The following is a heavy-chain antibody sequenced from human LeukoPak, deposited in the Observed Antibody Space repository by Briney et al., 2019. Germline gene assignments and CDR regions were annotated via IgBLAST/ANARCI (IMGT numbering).Heavy chain of an antibody. CDR3: ASLGYCSSTSCPGLYYYYGMDV. V-gene: IGHV1-69*04. Sequence: PLASVKVSCKASGGTFSSYAISWVRQAPGQGLEWMGRIIPILGIANYAQKFQGRVTITADKSTSTAYMELSSLRSEDTAVYYCASLGYCSSTSCPGLYYYYGMDVWGQGTTVTVSS. CDR1: GGTFSSYA. J-gene: IGHJ6*02. D-gene: IGHD2-2*01. CDR2: IIPILGIA.